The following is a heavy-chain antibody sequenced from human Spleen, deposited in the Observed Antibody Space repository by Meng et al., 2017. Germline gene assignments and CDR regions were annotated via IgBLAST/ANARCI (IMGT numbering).Heavy chain of an antibody. Sequence: QGLLVQPGAEVKKPGASVKVSCDASGYTLSSDGFSWVRQAPGQGLEWLGWINVYNGKTDYALKFQDRVTMTTDTFTNTAYMELRSLRSDDTAVYYCATRGNPYLNCWGQGTLVTVSS. CDR1: GYTLSSDG. CDR3: ATRGNPYLNC. J-gene: IGHJ4*02. V-gene: IGHV1-18*01. CDR2: INVYNGKT.